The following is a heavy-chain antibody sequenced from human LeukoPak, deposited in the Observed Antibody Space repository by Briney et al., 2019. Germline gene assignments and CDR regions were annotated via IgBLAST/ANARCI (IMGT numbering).Heavy chain of an antibody. CDR2: MNPNSGNT. V-gene: IGHV1-8*01. CDR1: GYTFTSYD. J-gene: IGHJ4*02. CDR3: ARRVTGWGDSGYDLRTDY. Sequence: ASVKVSCKASGYTFTSYDINWVRQATGQGLEWMGWMNPNSGNTGYAQKFQGRVTMTRDTSTSTVYMELSSLRSEDTAVYYCARRVTGWGDSGYDLRTDYWGQGTLVTVSS. D-gene: IGHD5-12*01.